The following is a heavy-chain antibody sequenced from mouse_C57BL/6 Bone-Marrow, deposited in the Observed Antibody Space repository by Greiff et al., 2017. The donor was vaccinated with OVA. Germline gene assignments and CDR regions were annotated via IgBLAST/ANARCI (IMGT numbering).Heavy chain of an antibody. CDR3: ARSDGYYLDY. D-gene: IGHD2-3*01. CDR1: GFTFSSYG. CDR2: ISSGGSYT. J-gene: IGHJ4*01. Sequence: EVKLVESGGDLVKPGGSLKLSCAASGFTFSSYGMSWVRQTPDKRLEWVATISSGGSYTYYPDSVKGRFTISRDNAKNTRYLQMSSLKSEDTAMYYCARSDGYYLDYWGQGTSVTVSS. V-gene: IGHV5-6*02.